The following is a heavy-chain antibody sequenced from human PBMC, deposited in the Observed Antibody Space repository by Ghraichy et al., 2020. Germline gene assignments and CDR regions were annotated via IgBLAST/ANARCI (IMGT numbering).Heavy chain of an antibody. CDR3: AKKGDDAFDI. CDR1: GFTFSSYA. D-gene: IGHD3-10*01. CDR2: ISGSGGST. J-gene: IGHJ3*02. Sequence: GESLNISCAASGFTFSSYAMSWVRQAPGKGLEWVSAISGSGGSTYYADSVKGRFTISRDNSKNTLYLQMNSLRAEDTAVYYCAKKGDDAFDIWGQGTMVTVSS. V-gene: IGHV3-23*01.